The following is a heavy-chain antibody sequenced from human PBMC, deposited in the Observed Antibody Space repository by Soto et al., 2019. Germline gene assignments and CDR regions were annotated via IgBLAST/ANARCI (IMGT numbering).Heavy chain of an antibody. CDR1: GFTFSSYS. Sequence: EVQLVESGGGLVKPGGSLRLSCAASGFTFSSYSMNWVRQAPGKGLEWVSSISSSSSYIYYADSVKGRFTISRDNAKNSLYLQMNSLRAEDTAVYYCARESVVTYYYMDVWGKGTTVTVSS. V-gene: IGHV3-21*01. CDR2: ISSSSSYI. CDR3: ARESVVTYYYMDV. J-gene: IGHJ6*03. D-gene: IGHD2-2*01.